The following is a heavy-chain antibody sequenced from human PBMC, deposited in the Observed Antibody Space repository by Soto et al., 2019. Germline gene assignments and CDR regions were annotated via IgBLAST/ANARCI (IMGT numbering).Heavy chain of an antibody. J-gene: IGHJ6*02. CDR2: ISWNSGSI. CDR3: AKDIIARSPSLSVGMDV. V-gene: IGHV3-9*01. Sequence: EVQLVESGGGLVQPGRSLRLSCAASGFTFDDYAMHWVRQAPGKGLERVSGISWNSGSIGYADSVKGRCTISRDNDKNSLYLQMNSLRAEDTALYYCAKDIIARSPSLSVGMDVWGQGTTVTVSS. D-gene: IGHD2-2*01. CDR1: GFTFDDYA.